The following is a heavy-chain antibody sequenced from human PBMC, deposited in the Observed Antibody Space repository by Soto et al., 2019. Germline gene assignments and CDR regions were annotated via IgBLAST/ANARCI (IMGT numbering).Heavy chain of an antibody. CDR1: GFTFSSYW. D-gene: IGHD3-9*01. J-gene: IGHJ3*02. V-gene: IGHV3-7*01. CDR3: AGHVRDYDILTGSPHDAFDM. CDR2: INQDGNEK. Sequence: GGSLRLSCAVSGFTFSSYWMSWVRQAPGKGLEWVANINQDGNEKYFVDSVKGRFTISRDNAKNSLYLQMNSLRAEDTAVCYCAGHVRDYDILTGSPHDAFDMWGQGTMVTVSS.